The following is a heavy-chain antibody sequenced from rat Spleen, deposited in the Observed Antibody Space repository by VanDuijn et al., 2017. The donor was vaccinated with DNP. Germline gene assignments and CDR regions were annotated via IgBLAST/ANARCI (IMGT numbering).Heavy chain of an antibody. CDR2: ISYEGSST. D-gene: IGHD1-4*01. Sequence: EVQLVESGGDLVQPGRSLKLSCAASGFTFSDYYMAWVRQAPKKGLEWVASISYEGSSTYYGDSVKGRFTISRDNAKSTLYLQMNSLRSEDTATYYCARLYGYNYPFDYWGQGVMVTVSS. CDR3: ARLYGYNYPFDY. J-gene: IGHJ2*01. V-gene: IGHV5-22*01. CDR1: GFTFSDYY.